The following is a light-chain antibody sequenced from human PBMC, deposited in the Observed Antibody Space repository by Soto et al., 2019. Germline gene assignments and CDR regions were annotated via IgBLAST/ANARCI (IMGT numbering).Light chain of an antibody. CDR2: DVN. CDR3: TSYTFSAPFYV. V-gene: IGLV2-14*03. CDR1: TTDVDGYDY. J-gene: IGLJ1*01. Sequence: QSALTQPASVSGSPGQSITISCTGATTDVDGYDYVSWYQQHPGQAPKLMIFDVNNRPSGVSGRFSGSKSGDTASLTISGLQAEDDGDYYCTSYTFSAPFYVFGSGTQLTVL.